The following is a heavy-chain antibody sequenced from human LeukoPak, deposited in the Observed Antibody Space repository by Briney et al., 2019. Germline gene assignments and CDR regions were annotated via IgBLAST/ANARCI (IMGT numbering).Heavy chain of an antibody. Sequence: GGSLRLSCAASGFTFSSYEMNWVRQAPGKGLEWVSYISSSGSTIYYADSVKGRFTISRDNAKNSLYLQMNSLRAEDTAVYYCARDRTGSSGWYGFDDWGQGTLVTVSS. J-gene: IGHJ4*02. CDR1: GFTFSSYE. CDR3: ARDRTGSSGWYGFDD. V-gene: IGHV3-48*03. CDR2: ISSSGSTI. D-gene: IGHD6-19*01.